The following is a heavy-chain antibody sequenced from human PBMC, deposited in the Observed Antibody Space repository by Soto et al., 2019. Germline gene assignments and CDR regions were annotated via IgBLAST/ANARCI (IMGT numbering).Heavy chain of an antibody. Sequence: ASVKVSCKASGYTFTSYDINWVRQATGQGLEWMGWMNPNSGNTGYAQKFQGRVTMTRNTSISTAYMELSSLRSEDTAVYYCAGSGSYYDYYYYGMDFWGQGTTVTVSS. D-gene: IGHD1-26*01. CDR2: MNPNSGNT. CDR1: GYTFTSYD. CDR3: AGSGSYYDYYYYGMDF. V-gene: IGHV1-8*01. J-gene: IGHJ6*02.